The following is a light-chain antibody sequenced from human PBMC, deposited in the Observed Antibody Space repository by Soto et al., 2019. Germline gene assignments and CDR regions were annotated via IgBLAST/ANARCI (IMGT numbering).Light chain of an antibody. J-gene: IGKJ4*01. CDR2: KTS. Sequence: DIQMTQSPSTLSASVGDRVTITCPASQSINNWLAWYQQKPGKAPKLLIYKTSDLESGVPSRFSGSGSGTEFSLTISSLQPDDFASYFCQQYKSFSLTFGGGTRVEVK. V-gene: IGKV1-5*03. CDR3: QQYKSFSLT. CDR1: QSINNW.